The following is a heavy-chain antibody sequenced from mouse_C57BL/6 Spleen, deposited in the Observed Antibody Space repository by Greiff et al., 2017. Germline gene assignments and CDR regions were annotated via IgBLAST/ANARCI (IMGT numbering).Heavy chain of an antibody. CDR3: ARRGLLQSPYWDFDV. V-gene: IGHV1-53*01. D-gene: IGHD1-1*01. J-gene: IGHJ1*03. Sequence: QVQLQQPGTELVKPGASVKLSCKASGYTFPSYWMHRVKQRPGQGLEWIGNFYPSNGGNNYNEKFKSKATMTVDQSSSKAYRQLSSLTSEDSAVYYGARRGLLQSPYWDFDVWGTGTTVTVSS. CDR1: GYTFPSYW. CDR2: FYPSNGGN.